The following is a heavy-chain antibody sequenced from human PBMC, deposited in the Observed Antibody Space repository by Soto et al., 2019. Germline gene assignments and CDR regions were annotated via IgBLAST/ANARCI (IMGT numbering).Heavy chain of an antibody. CDR3: ARAKTGGIAAAGTNGQ. J-gene: IGHJ4*02. CDR1: GGSISSGGYY. V-gene: IGHV4-31*03. Sequence: SETLSLTCTVSGGSISSGGYYWSWIRRHPGKGLEWIGYIYYSGSTYYNPSLKSRVTISVDTSKNQFSLKLSSVTAADTAVYYCARAKTGGIAAAGTNGQWGQGTLVTVSS. D-gene: IGHD6-13*01. CDR2: IYYSGST.